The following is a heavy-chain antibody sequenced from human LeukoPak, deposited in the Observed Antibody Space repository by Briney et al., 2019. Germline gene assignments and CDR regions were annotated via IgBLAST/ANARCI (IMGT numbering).Heavy chain of an antibody. D-gene: IGHD3-10*01. CDR3: ARGRGEGRGISMVRGVRAPSYNWFDP. CDR2: IYTSGST. CDR1: GDSISSYY. J-gene: IGHJ5*02. Sequence: PSETLSLTCTVSGDSISSYYWSWIRQPAGKGLEWIGRIYTSGSTNYNPSLKSRVTISVDTSKNQFSLNLNSVTAADTAVYYCARGRGEGRGISMVRGVRAPSYNWFDPWGHGTLVTVSS. V-gene: IGHV4-4*07.